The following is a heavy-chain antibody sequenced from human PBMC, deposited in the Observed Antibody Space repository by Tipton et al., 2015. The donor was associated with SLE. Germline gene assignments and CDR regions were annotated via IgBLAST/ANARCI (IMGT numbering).Heavy chain of an antibody. J-gene: IGHJ6*02. Sequence: QLVQSGGGVVQPGGSLRLSCAASGFTFDHYAMLWVRQPPGKGLEWVSLISGEGSRTYYADSVQGRFTISRDNSKNSLYLQMNSLRTEDIALYYCAKDTVGAAAGKTFQYHYGMDVWGQGTTVTVSS. V-gene: IGHV3-43*02. CDR2: ISGEGSRT. CDR3: AKDTVGAAAGKTFQYHYGMDV. D-gene: IGHD6-13*01. CDR1: GFTFDHYA.